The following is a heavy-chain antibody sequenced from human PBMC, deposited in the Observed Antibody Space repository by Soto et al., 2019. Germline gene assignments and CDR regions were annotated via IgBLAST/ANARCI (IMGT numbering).Heavy chain of an antibody. D-gene: IGHD2-21*02. J-gene: IGHJ5*02. Sequence: QITLKESGPTLVKPTQTLTLTCTFSGFSLSTSGVGVGWIRQPPGKALEWLALIYWDDDKRYSPSLKSRLTITKDTSKNQVVLTMTNMDPVDTATYYCAHQPPDFMTFAGNWFDPWGQGTLVTVSS. CDR1: GFSLSTSGVG. CDR2: IYWDDDK. CDR3: AHQPPDFMTFAGNWFDP. V-gene: IGHV2-5*02.